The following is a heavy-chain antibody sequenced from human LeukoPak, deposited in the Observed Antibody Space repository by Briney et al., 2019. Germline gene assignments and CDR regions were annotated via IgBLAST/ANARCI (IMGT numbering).Heavy chain of an antibody. J-gene: IGHJ4*02. Sequence: GGSLRLSCVASRFSFSNYWMSWVRQAPGKGLEWVANIKQDGSEKYYVDSVKGRFTISRDNAKNSLYLQMNSLRAEDTAVYYCASLGGYCSSTSCSKFDYWGQGTLVTVSS. D-gene: IGHD2-2*01. CDR1: RFSFSNYW. V-gene: IGHV3-7*01. CDR2: IKQDGSEK. CDR3: ASLGGYCSSTSCSKFDY.